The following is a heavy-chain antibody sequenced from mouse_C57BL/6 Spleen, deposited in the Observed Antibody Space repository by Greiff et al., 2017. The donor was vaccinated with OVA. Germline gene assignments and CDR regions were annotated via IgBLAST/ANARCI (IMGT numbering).Heavy chain of an antibody. D-gene: IGHD4-1*01. CDR2: IHPNSGST. Sequence: QVQLQQPGAELVKPGASVKLSCKASGYTFTSYWMHWVKQRPGQGLEWIGMIHPNSGSTNYNEKFKSKATLTVDKSSSTAYMQLSSLTSEDAAVYYCAREGNWDDAMDYWGQGTSGTVSS. J-gene: IGHJ4*01. CDR3: AREGNWDDAMDY. CDR1: GYTFTSYW. V-gene: IGHV1-64*01.